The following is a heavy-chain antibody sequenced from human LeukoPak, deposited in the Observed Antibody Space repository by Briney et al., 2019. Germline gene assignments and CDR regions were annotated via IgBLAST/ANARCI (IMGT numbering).Heavy chain of an antibody. Sequence: ASVKVSCKASGYTFNGYYMHWVRQAPGQGLEWMGWINPNSGGTNCVQKFQGRVTMTRDTSISTAYMELSRLIFDDAAVYYCARSWGDSSGHYTQLDFWGQGTLVTVSS. D-gene: IGHD3-22*01. CDR1: GYTFNGYY. CDR2: INPNSGGT. J-gene: IGHJ4*02. V-gene: IGHV1-2*02. CDR3: ARSWGDSSGHYTQLDF.